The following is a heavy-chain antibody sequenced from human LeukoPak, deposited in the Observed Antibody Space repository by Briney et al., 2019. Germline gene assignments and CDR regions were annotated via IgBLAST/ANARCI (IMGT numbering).Heavy chain of an antibody. D-gene: IGHD6-19*01. J-gene: IGHJ5*02. CDR2: IYYSGST. Sequence: SETLSLTCAVSGGSISSSSYYWGWIRQPPGKGLEWIGSIYYSGSTYYNPSLKSRVTISVDTSKNQFSLKLSSVTAADTAVYYCARHAGYSSGWVSSWGQGTLVTVSS. CDR3: ARHAGYSSGWVSS. CDR1: GGSISSSSYY. V-gene: IGHV4-39*01.